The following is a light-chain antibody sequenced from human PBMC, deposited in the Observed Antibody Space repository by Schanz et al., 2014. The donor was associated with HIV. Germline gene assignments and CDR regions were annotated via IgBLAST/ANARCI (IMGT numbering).Light chain of an antibody. V-gene: IGLV2-14*03. J-gene: IGLJ1*01. Sequence: QSVLTQPASVSGSPGQSIAISCTGTSSDVGGYNYVSWYQQHPNKAPKLIIYDVNNRPSGVSNRFSGSKSGNTASLTISGLQVDDEADYYCSSYTSRSTLYVFGTGTKVTVL. CDR1: SSDVGGYNY. CDR3: SSYTSRSTLYV. CDR2: DVN.